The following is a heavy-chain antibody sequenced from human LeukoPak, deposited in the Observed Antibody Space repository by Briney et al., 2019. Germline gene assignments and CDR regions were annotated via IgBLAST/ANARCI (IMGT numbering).Heavy chain of an antibody. J-gene: IGHJ6*03. Sequence: SETLSLTCSVSGGSFDSKYWSWIRQPPGKGLEWIGYIYTSGSTNFNPSLRSRVAMSIDTSKNQFSLKAYSVTAADTAVYYCANYTRNVHYYMDVWGKGTTVTVSS. CDR2: IYTSGST. V-gene: IGHV4-4*09. D-gene: IGHD1-1*01. CDR3: ANYTRNVHYYMDV. CDR1: GGSFDSKY.